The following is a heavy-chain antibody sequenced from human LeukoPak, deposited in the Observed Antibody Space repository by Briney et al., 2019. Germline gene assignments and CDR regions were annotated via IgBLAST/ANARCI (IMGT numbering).Heavy chain of an antibody. J-gene: IGHJ3*02. V-gene: IGHV3-7*01. Sequence: PGGSLRLSCAASGFTFSSYWMSWVRQAPGKGLEWVANIKQDGSEKYYVDSVKGRFTISRDNAKNSLYLQMNSLRAEDTAVYYCASALYDSSGYYDAFDIWGQGTMVTVSS. CDR2: IKQDGSEK. CDR1: GFTFSSYW. CDR3: ASALYDSSGYYDAFDI. D-gene: IGHD3-22*01.